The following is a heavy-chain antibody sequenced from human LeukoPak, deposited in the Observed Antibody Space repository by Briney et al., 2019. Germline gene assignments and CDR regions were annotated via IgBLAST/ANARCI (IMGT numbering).Heavy chain of an antibody. Sequence: KTSETLSLTCTVSGGSISSGDYYWSWIRHPPGKGLNWFGYFYYSGSTYYNPSLKSRVTISVDTSKNQFSLKLSSVTAADTAVYYCARGPRDYDYVWGSNRCPRFDPWGQGTLVTVSS. J-gene: IGHJ5*02. CDR2: FYYSGST. CDR1: GGSISSGDYY. D-gene: IGHD3-16*02. CDR3: ARGPRDYDYVWGSNRCPRFDP. V-gene: IGHV4-30-4*01.